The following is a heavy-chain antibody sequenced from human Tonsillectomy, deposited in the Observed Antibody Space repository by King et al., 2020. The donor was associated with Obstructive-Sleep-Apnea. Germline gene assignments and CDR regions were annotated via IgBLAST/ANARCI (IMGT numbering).Heavy chain of an antibody. CDR2: ISGSGGST. D-gene: IGHD2-2*01. CDR1: GFTFSSYA. J-gene: IGHJ6*02. Sequence: VQLVESGGGLVQPGGSLRLSCAASGFTFSSYAMSWVRQAPGKGLEWVSAISGSGGSTYYADSVKGRFTISRDNSKNTLYLQMNSLRAEDTAVYYCARLGYCSSTSCHYYYGMDVWGQGTTVTVSS. CDR3: ARLGYCSSTSCHYYYGMDV. V-gene: IGHV3-23*04.